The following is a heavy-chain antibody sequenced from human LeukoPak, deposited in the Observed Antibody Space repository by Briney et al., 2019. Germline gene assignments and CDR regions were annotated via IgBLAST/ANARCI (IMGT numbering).Heavy chain of an antibody. CDR2: ISSDGGST. CDR1: GFTFSSYA. D-gene: IGHD1-26*01. CDR3: AGLVGGSLYFDY. Sequence: PGGSLRLSCAASGFTFSSYAMHWVRQAPGKGLEYVSAISSDGGSTYYANSVKGRFTISRDNSKNTLYLQMGSLRAEDMAVYYCAGLVGGSLYFDYWGQGTLVTVSS. J-gene: IGHJ4*02. V-gene: IGHV3-64*01.